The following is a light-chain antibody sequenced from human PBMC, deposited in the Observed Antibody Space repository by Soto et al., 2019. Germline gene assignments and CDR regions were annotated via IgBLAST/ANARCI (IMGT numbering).Light chain of an antibody. CDR3: SSFTSTSTRL. V-gene: IGLV2-14*01. Sequence: QSVLTQPASVSGSPGQSITISCTGTSSDIGSYDYVSWYQQHPGKAPNLIIYEVTDRPSGVSNRFSGSKSGNTASLTISGLQAEDEADHYCSSFTSTSTRLFGSGTKVTVL. CDR2: EVT. J-gene: IGLJ1*01. CDR1: SSDIGSYDY.